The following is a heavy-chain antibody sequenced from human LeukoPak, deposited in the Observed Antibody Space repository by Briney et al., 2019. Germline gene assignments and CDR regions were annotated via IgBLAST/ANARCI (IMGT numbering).Heavy chain of an antibody. CDR3: ARGSSSSWGY. J-gene: IGHJ4*02. Sequence: GGSLRLSCAASGFTFSNYEMNWVRQAPGKGLDWVAYISRGGRTVDYADSVKGRFTISRDNAKNSLYLQMNSLRAEDTAVYYCARGSSSSWGYWGQGTLVTVSS. CDR2: ISRGGRTV. V-gene: IGHV3-48*03. CDR1: GFTFSNYE. D-gene: IGHD6-13*01.